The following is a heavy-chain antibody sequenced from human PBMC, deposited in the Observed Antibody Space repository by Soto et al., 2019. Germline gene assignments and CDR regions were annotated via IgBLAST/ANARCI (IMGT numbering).Heavy chain of an antibody. Sequence: QMQLVQSGPEVKKPGTSVKVSCKASGFTFTSSAVQWVRQARGQRLEWIGWIVVGSGNTNYAQKFQERVTITRDMSTSTAYMELSSLRSEDTAVYYCAADAGALYYYYGMDVWGQGTTVTVSS. CDR3: AADAGALYYYYGMDV. CDR2: IVVGSGNT. D-gene: IGHD3-3*02. J-gene: IGHJ6*02. V-gene: IGHV1-58*01. CDR1: GFTFTSSA.